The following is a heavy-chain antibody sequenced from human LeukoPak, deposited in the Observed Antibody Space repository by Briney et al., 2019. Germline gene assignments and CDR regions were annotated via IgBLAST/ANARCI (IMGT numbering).Heavy chain of an antibody. V-gene: IGHV4-4*07. Sequence: SETLSLTCTVSGGSISSYHRSWIRQPAGKGLEWIGRFHITGSTNYNPSLKSRVTMSIDTSKNQFSLKLSSVTAADTAVYYCARDGLYSYGYSYFDYWGQGTLVTVFS. D-gene: IGHD5-18*01. CDR2: FHITGST. CDR3: ARDGLYSYGYSYFDY. J-gene: IGHJ4*02. CDR1: GGSISSYH.